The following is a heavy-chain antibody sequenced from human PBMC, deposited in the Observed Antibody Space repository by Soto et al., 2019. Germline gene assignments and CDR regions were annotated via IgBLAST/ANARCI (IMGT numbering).Heavy chain of an antibody. CDR3: ARESGGATATLDYYYFYMDV. CDR2: INPNSGAT. Sequence: QVQLVQSGAEVKKPGASVTVSCKASGYSFSQYYLHWVRQAPGQGPEWMGWINPNSGATKYAQKFQGRVTMTRDTSVRTAFMELKWLQSDDTAVYYCARESGGATATLDYYYFYMDVWGRGTTVTVSS. V-gene: IGHV1-2*02. D-gene: IGHD5-12*01. CDR1: GYSFSQYY. J-gene: IGHJ6*03.